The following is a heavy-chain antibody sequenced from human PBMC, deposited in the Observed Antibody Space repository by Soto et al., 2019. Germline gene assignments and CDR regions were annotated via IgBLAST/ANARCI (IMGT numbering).Heavy chain of an antibody. Sequence: QVHLVQSGVEVKKPGSSVKVSCKASGDTFSSYTINWVRQAPGLGLEWMGRVIPMLSMSNYALKFQGRVKMTADRSTNTASMELSSLRSDDTATYYCARSYGSGSRAFADWGQGALVTVSS. V-gene: IGHV1-69*02. J-gene: IGHJ4*02. CDR1: GDTFSSYT. D-gene: IGHD3-10*01. CDR3: ARSYGSGSRAFAD. CDR2: VIPMLSMS.